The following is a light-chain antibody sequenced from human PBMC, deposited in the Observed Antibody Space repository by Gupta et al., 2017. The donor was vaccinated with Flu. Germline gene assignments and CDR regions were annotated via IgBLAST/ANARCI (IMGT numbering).Light chain of an antibody. CDR2: GVS. V-gene: IGKV3-15*01. CDR3: HQNNNWYT. CDR1: QNVGSD. Sequence: SPCTLSVSPGARATRSCRDSQNVGSDLDWQQLKPGQAPRLIIYGVSIRAIGIPDRFSGSGSGTEFTLTISRLQSEDFAVYYWHQNNNWYTFVQGTKLEIK. J-gene: IGKJ2*01.